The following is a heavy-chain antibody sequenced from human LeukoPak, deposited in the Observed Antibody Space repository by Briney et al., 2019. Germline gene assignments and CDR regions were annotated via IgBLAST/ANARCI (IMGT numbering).Heavy chain of an antibody. V-gene: IGHV3-21*01. J-gene: IGHJ4*02. CDR1: GFTFSSYS. Sequence: AGSLRLSCAASGFTFSSYSMNWLRQAPGKGREWGSSIIISSSYKYYADSGKGRFTHSRDNAKNPLYLQMNRLRAEDTAVYCCARVGSSWSFDYWGQGTLVTVSS. CDR2: IIISSSYK. D-gene: IGHD6-13*01. CDR3: ARVGSSWSFDY.